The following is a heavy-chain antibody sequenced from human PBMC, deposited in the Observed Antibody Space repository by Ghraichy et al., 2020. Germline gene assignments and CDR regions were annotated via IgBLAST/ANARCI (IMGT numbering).Heavy chain of an antibody. Sequence: GSLSLTCAVYGDSFNNYYWSWVRQSPGKGLEWIGEINQSGSTNYNPSLKSRSTLSADTSRKQFYLQLSSMTAEDTAIYYCERGRVRRGIIDGGFDYWGQGTLVTVSS. CDR2: INQSGST. D-gene: IGHD3-10*01. V-gene: IGHV4-34*01. J-gene: IGHJ4*02. CDR3: ERGRVRRGIIDGGFDY. CDR1: GDSFNNYY.